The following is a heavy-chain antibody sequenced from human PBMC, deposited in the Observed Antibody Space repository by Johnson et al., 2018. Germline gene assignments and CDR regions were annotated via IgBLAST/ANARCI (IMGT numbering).Heavy chain of an antibody. Sequence: QVQLVESGGGVVQPGRSLRLSCAASGFTLRSHGMHWVRQGPGKGLEWVAVISYDGGKKYYENSVKGRFTISRDISKNTVDLQMDSLRVEDTALYYCGKDRGDDIWIGDSFYGMDVWGQGTAVTVSS. CDR3: GKDRGDDIWIGDSFYGMDV. CDR2: ISYDGGKK. D-gene: IGHD3-3*01. V-gene: IGHV3-30*18. J-gene: IGHJ6*02. CDR1: GFTLRSHG.